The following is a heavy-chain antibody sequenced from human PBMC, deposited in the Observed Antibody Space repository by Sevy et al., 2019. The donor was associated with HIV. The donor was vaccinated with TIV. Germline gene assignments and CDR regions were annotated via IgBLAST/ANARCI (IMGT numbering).Heavy chain of an antibody. J-gene: IGHJ5*02. D-gene: IGHD1-26*01. Sequence: SETLSLTCTVSGGAISVGDYYWSWIRQHPGRGLEWIAYISYSGNTYYNPSLKSRVTISVDTSKQQFSLKLSSVTAADTAVYYCGIDWEGGPIDPWGQGTLVTVSS. CDR2: ISYSGNT. CDR1: GGAISVGDYY. V-gene: IGHV4-31*03. CDR3: GIDWEGGPIDP.